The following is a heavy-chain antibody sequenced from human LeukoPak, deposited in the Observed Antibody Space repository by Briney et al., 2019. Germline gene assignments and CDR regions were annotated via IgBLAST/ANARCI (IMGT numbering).Heavy chain of an antibody. Sequence: PSETLSLTCAVYGGSFSGYHWNWIRQPPGKGLEWIGKINHSGSTNYNPSLKSRVTMSVDTSKNQFSLKLTSVTAADTAVYYCAPGPDWAAAPYYFDSWGPGTLVTVSS. J-gene: IGHJ4*02. V-gene: IGHV4-34*01. CDR3: APGPDWAAAPYYFDS. D-gene: IGHD6-13*01. CDR1: GGSFSGYH. CDR2: INHSGST.